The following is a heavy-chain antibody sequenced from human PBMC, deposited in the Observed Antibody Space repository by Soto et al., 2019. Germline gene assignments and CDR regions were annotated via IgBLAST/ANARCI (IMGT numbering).Heavy chain of an antibody. J-gene: IGHJ4*02. CDR1: GGSISSGGYY. CDR2: IYYSGST. V-gene: IGHV4-31*03. D-gene: IGHD6-13*01. Sequence: QVQLQESGPGLVKPSQTLSLTCTVSGGSISSGGYYWSWIRQHPGKGLEWIGYIYYSGSTYYNPSLQRRVTSSVNTSKAQFPLKLSPLTAADTAVYYCARGGIAAAAPPDYWGQGTLVTVSS. CDR3: ARGGIAAAAPPDY.